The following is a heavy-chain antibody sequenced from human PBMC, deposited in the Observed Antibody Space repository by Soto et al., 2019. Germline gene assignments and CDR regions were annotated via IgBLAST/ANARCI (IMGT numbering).Heavy chain of an antibody. J-gene: IGHJ4*02. CDR2: IIPVRDKA. CDR1: GGTFSTYT. D-gene: IGHD2-21*01. CDR3: ARGATAGDSAVHY. Sequence: QVQLVQSGAEVKKPGSSVKVSCKTSGGTFSTYTLSWVRQAPGQGLEWMGRIIPVRDKADYAQRFQGRLTITADRSTSTANMELSSLTSEDTDLYYCARGATAGDSAVHYWGQGTLVRVSS. V-gene: IGHV1-69*02.